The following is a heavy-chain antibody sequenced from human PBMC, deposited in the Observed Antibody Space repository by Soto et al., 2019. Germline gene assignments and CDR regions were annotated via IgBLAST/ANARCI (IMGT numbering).Heavy chain of an antibody. V-gene: IGHV1-69*12. CDR3: ARGIQLWVRRINNGYSG. CDR2: IIPMFGTA. CDR1: GGTFSTYA. J-gene: IGHJ4*02. D-gene: IGHD5-18*01. Sequence: QVQLVQSGAEVKKPESSVKVSCKAPGGTFSTYAISWVRQAPGQGLEWMGGIIPMFGTANYAQRFQDRVTITADESTNTGYVELSSLRSENTAVYFCARGIQLWVRRINNGYSGWGQGTLVTVSS.